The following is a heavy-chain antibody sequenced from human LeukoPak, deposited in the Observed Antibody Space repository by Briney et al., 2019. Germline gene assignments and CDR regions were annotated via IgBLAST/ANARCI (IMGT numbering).Heavy chain of an antibody. CDR1: GFIFRNYW. Sequence: PGGSLRLSCATSGFIFRNYWMMWLRQAPGKGLEWVANIKEDGTAKNYVGSVKGRFTISRDNAKNSLYLQMNSLKTEDTALYYCAKDPYMDVWGKGTTVTVSS. V-gene: IGHV3-7*03. CDR2: IKEDGTAK. CDR3: AKDPYMDV. J-gene: IGHJ6*03.